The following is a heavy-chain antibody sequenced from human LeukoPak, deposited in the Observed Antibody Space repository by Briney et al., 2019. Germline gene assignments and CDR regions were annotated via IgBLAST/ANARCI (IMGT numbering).Heavy chain of an antibody. D-gene: IGHD3-22*01. CDR1: GFTVSSNY. V-gene: IGHV3-53*01. CDR3: AREPIYYDSSGGYFDY. CDR2: IYSGGST. Sequence: GGSLRLSCAASGFTVSSNYMSWVRQAPGKGLEWVSVIYSGGSTYYADSVKGRFTISRDNSKNTLYLHMNSLRAEDTAVYYCAREPIYYDSSGGYFDYWGQGTLVTVSS. J-gene: IGHJ4*02.